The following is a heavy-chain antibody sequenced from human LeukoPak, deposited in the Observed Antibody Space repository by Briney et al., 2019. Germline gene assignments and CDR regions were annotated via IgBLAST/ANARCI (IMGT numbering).Heavy chain of an antibody. CDR2: INPNSGGT. V-gene: IGHV1-2*02. CDR1: GYTFTGYY. J-gene: IGHJ6*02. D-gene: IGHD6-13*01. Sequence: ASVKVSCKASGYTFTGYYMHWVRQAPGQGLEWMGWINPNSGGTNYAQKVQGRVTMTRDTSISTAYMELSRLRSDDTAVYYCAREIAAAGNGGGYYYYGMDVWGQGTTVTVSS. CDR3: AREIAAAGNGGGYYYYGMDV.